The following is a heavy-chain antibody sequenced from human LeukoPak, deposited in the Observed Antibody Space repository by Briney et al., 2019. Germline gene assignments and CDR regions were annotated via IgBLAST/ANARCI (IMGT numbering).Heavy chain of an antibody. CDR3: ATQSSAAGRGD. J-gene: IGHJ4*02. D-gene: IGHD6-25*01. CDR2: IDPSNPYT. V-gene: IGHV5-10-1*01. Sequence: GESLKISCKVSGYMFNSYWINWVRQMPGKGLEWMGRIDPSNPYTNYGPSFQGHVTISADKSSSTAYLQWSSLKASDTGIYYCATQSSAAGRGDWGQGTLVTVSS. CDR1: GYMFNSYW.